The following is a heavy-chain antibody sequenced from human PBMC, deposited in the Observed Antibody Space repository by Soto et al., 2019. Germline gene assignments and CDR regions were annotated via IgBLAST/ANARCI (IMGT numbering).Heavy chain of an antibody. CDR2: IYYSGST. CDR3: ARLRFLEWSHAFDI. J-gene: IGHJ3*02. D-gene: IGHD3-3*01. V-gene: IGHV4-59*01. CDR1: GGSISSYY. Sequence: TSETLSLTCTVSGGSISSYYWSWIRQPPGKGLEWIGYIYYSGSTNYNPSLKSRVTISVDTSKNQFSLKLSSVTAADTAVYYCARLRFLEWSHAFDIWGQGTMVTVSS.